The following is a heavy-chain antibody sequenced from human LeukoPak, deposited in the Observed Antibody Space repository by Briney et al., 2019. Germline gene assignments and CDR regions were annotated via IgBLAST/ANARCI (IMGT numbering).Heavy chain of an antibody. CDR1: GFTFSNYA. D-gene: IGHD3-3*01. CDR3: ARGRFLEWLPPHFDY. CDR2: ISYNGNNK. J-gene: IGHJ4*02. Sequence: GKSLRLSCAASGFTFSNYAMHWVRQAPGKGLEWVALISYNGNNKYYADSVKGRFTISRDNSTNTLYLHMNTLRAEDTAMYYCARGRFLEWLPPHFDYWGQGTLVTVSS. V-gene: IGHV3-30*04.